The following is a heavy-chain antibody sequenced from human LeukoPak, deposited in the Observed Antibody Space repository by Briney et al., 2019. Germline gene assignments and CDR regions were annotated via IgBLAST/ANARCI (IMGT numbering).Heavy chain of an antibody. Sequence: KSSETLSLTCTVSGGSISSYYWSWIRQPAGKGLEWIGRIYTSGSTNYNPSLKSRVTTSVDTSKNQFSLKLSSVTAADTAVYYCARDPPGGAAYYYYGMDVWGQGTTVTVSS. J-gene: IGHJ6*02. V-gene: IGHV4-4*07. CDR1: GGSISSYY. D-gene: IGHD6-13*01. CDR2: IYTSGST. CDR3: ARDPPGGAAYYYYGMDV.